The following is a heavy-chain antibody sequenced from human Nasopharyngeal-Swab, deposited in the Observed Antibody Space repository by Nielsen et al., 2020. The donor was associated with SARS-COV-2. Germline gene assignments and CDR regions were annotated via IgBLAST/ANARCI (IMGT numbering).Heavy chain of an antibody. V-gene: IGHV3-23*01. Sequence: GGSLRLSCAASGFTFRSSDMTWVRQAPGKGLEWVSTISGSGGNTNYADSVKGRFTISRDNSKNTLYLQMNSLRAEDTAVYYCARDPRWEYYFDYWGQGTLVTVSS. CDR3: ARDPRWEYYFDY. J-gene: IGHJ4*02. D-gene: IGHD1-26*01. CDR1: GFTFRSSD. CDR2: ISGSGGNT.